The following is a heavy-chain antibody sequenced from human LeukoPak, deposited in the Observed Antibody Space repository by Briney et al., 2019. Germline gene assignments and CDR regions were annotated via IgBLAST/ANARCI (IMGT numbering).Heavy chain of an antibody. J-gene: IGHJ3*02. CDR1: GYTFTTYG. Sequence: ASVKVSCKASGYTFTTYGIVWLRQAPGEGLEWMGWISPYNDNTKYAQNLQGRVTMTADTSTSTAYMEPRSLRSDDTAVYYCAREMPAAAGSDAFDIWGQGTMVTVSS. CDR2: ISPYNDNT. V-gene: IGHV1-18*01. CDR3: AREMPAAAGSDAFDI. D-gene: IGHD6-13*01.